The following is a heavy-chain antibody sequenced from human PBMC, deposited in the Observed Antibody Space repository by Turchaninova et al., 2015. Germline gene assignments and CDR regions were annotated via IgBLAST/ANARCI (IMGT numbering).Heavy chain of an antibody. CDR1: GCSLPNYW. CDR2: IYPYDSDI. J-gene: IGHJ4*02. D-gene: IGHD6-13*01. V-gene: IGHV5-51*01. CDR3: TKTSATGLYYFDY. Sequence: EVLLVQSGAEVKEPGEYLKISCQGSGCSLPNYWIGWGRPMPGKGLEWMGVIYPYDSDIRYSPSFQGQVTISADKSINTAYLQWSSLRASDTAIYYCTKTSATGLYYFDYWGQGTLVTVSS.